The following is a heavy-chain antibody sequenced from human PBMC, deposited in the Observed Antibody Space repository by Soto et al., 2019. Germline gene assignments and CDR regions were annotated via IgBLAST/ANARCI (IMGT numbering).Heavy chain of an antibody. V-gene: IGHV4-39*01. Sequence: SDTLSLTCTVSGGSISISSYYWGWIRQPPGKGLEWIGSIYYSGSTYYNPSLKSRVTISVDTSKNQFSLKLSSVTAADTAVYYCARQSTAMAPYYFDYWGQGTLVTVSS. J-gene: IGHJ4*02. CDR1: GGSISISSYY. CDR3: ARQSTAMAPYYFDY. D-gene: IGHD5-18*01. CDR2: IYYSGST.